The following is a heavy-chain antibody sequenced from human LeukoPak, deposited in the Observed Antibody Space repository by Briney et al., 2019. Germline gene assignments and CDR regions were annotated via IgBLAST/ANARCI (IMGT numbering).Heavy chain of an antibody. CDR1: GGTFSSYA. Sequence: RASVKVSCKASGGTFSSYAISWVRQAPGQGLEWMGRIIPILGIANYAQKFQGRVTITADKSTSTAYTELSSLRSEDTAVYYCVPGTMVRGVIITPGYWGQGTLVTVSS. J-gene: IGHJ4*02. CDR2: IIPILGIA. V-gene: IGHV1-69*04. CDR3: VPGTMVRGVIITPGY. D-gene: IGHD3-10*01.